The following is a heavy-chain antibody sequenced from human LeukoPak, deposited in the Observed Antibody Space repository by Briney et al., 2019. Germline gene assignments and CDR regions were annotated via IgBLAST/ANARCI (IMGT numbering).Heavy chain of an antibody. CDR3: ANIPSGYGGYERGYYFDY. CDR1: GFTFNNYA. J-gene: IGHJ4*02. CDR2: MSGSGGDT. Sequence: GGSLRLSCATSGFTFNNYAMSWVRQAPGKGLEWVSTMSGSGGDTYYADSVQGRFTISRDNSKNTLYLQMNSLRAEDTALYYCANIPSGYGGYERGYYFDYWGQGTLVTVSS. D-gene: IGHD5-12*01. V-gene: IGHV3-23*01.